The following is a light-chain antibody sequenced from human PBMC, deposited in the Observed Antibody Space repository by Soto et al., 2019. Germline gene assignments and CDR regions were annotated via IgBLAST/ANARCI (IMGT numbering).Light chain of an antibody. CDR1: QSISSW. J-gene: IGKJ1*01. CDR3: QQYNSYWK. V-gene: IGKV1-5*01. Sequence: DIQMTQSPSTLSASIGDRFTIACRASQSISSWLAWYQQKPGKAPKLLIYDASSLESGVPSRFSGSGSGTEFTLTISSLQPDDFATYYCQQYNSYWKCGQGTKGDIK. CDR2: DAS.